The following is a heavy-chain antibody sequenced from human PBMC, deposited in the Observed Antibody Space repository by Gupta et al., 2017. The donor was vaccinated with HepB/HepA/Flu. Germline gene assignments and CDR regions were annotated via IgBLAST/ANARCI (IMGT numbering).Heavy chain of an antibody. CDR2: TYYRSKWYN. J-gene: IGHJ6*03. CDR3: AREWDFGDFLSNFYTSTKYHYYYMDV. D-gene: IGHD3-3*01. V-gene: IGHV6-1*01. CDR1: GDSVPSNSAA. Sequence: QVQLQPSGPGLVKLSQTLSLTCAISGDSVPSNSAAWNWLRTSPSRALEWLGRTYYRSKWYNDYAISMKGRITLNSDTSKNQFSLQLNSVTPEDTAVYYCAREWDFGDFLSNFYTSTKYHYYYMDVWGKGTTVTVSS.